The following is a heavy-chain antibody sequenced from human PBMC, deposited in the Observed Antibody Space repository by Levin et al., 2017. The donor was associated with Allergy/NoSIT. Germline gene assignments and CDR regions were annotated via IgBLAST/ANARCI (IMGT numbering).Heavy chain of an antibody. J-gene: IGHJ6*02. CDR3: ARDFPQVSAYGSGSYRLGGGYYYYGMDV. Sequence: PGGSLRLSCKASGYTFTGYYMHWVRQAPGQGLEWMGWINPNSGGTNYAQKFQGRVTMTRDTSISTAYMELSRLRSDDTAVYYCARDFPQVSAYGSGSYRLGGGYYYYGMDVWGQGTTVTVSS. CDR2: INPNSGGT. CDR1: GYTFTGYY. D-gene: IGHD3-10*01. V-gene: IGHV1-2*02.